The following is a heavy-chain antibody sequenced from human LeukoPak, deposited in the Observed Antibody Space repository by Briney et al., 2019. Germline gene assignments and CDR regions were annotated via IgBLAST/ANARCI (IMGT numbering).Heavy chain of an antibody. CDR3: ARDPQDGSGYYYVDYYYMDV. Sequence: ASVKVSCKASGYTFTGCYMHWVRQAPGQGLEWMGRINPNSGGTNYAQKFQGRVTITRDTSISTAYMELSRLRSDDTAVYYCARDPQDGSGYYYVDYYYMDVWGKGTTVTVSS. J-gene: IGHJ6*03. V-gene: IGHV1-2*06. CDR2: INPNSGGT. D-gene: IGHD3-22*01. CDR1: GYTFTGCY.